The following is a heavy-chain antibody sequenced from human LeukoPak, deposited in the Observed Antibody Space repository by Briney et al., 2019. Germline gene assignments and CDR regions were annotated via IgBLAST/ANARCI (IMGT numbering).Heavy chain of an antibody. Sequence: GGSLRLSCAASGFTFDDYGMSWVRQAPGKGLEWVSGINWNGGSTGYADSVKGRFTISRDNAKNSLYLQMNSLRAEDTAVYYCARDLKGIAAFDYWGQGTLVTVSS. D-gene: IGHD6-25*01. CDR2: INWNGGST. CDR1: GFTFDDYG. V-gene: IGHV3-20*04. J-gene: IGHJ4*02. CDR3: ARDLKGIAAFDY.